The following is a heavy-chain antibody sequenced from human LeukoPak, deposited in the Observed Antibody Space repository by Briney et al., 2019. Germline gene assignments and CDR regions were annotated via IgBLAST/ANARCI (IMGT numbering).Heavy chain of an antibody. CDR3: ARDAWRRAFNFGMDV. D-gene: IGHD5-12*01. Sequence: GGSLRLSCAASGFSFDDYAMHCVRQAPGKGLEWVAGISWSSGNIGYADSVKGRFTISRDNAENSLHLQMNSLRTEDTALYFCARDAWRRAFNFGMDVWGQGTTVAVSS. J-gene: IGHJ6*02. CDR1: GFSFDDYA. V-gene: IGHV3-9*01. CDR2: ISWSSGNI.